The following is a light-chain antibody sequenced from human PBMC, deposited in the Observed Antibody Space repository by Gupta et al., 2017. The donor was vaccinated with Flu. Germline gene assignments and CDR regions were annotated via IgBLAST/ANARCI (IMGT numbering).Light chain of an antibody. Sequence: GTLSLSPGERATLSCRASQSVSRDYLAWYQQKPGQPPRLLIYGAAIRATGIPDRFSGSGFGTDFTLTISRLEPEDCAVYYCHQDGSSPFTFGHGTKVDI. CDR1: QSVSRDY. CDR2: GAA. CDR3: HQDGSSPFT. V-gene: IGKV3-20*01. J-gene: IGKJ3*01.